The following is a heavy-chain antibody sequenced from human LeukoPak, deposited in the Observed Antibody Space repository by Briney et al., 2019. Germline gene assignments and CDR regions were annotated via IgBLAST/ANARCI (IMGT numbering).Heavy chain of an antibody. D-gene: IGHD3-10*01. Sequence: GRSLTLSCAASAFTFSRYGVHWVRQAPGKGLEWVGSIPFDESNKCIADSVKGRFTVSRDNSKNILYMKMNSLRAEDTAVYYCAKDKSMARGIISDYFDYWGQGTLVTVSS. CDR3: AKDKSMARGIISDYFDY. CDR2: IPFDESNK. V-gene: IGHV3-30*18. J-gene: IGHJ4*02. CDR1: AFTFSRYG.